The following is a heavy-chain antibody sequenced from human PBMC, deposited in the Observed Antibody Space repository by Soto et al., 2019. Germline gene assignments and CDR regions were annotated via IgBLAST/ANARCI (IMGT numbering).Heavy chain of an antibody. V-gene: IGHV3-53*01. CDR1: GFSFNYNH. J-gene: IGHJ4*02. CDR3: ATGVDTAKAGY. CDR2: VYYNGNT. D-gene: IGHD5-18*01. Sequence: VQLVESGGDLIQPGGSLRLSCAASGFSFNYNHMSWVRQAPGRGPEWVSTVYYNGNTYHADAVKGRFTISRNTSKNTLYLQMNTLRAEDTAVYYCATGVDTAKAGYWGQGTLVTVSS.